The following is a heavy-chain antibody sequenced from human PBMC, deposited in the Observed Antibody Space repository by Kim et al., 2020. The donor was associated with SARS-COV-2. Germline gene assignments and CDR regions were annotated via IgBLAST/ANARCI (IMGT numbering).Heavy chain of an antibody. CDR2: INPDGSAQ. J-gene: IGHJ4*02. CDR3: ATAGAYCLMH. V-gene: IGHV3-7*01. CDR1: GLNFIHSW. D-gene: IGHD2-21*01. Sequence: GGSLRLSCAASGLNFIHSWMAWVRQAPGKGLDWVASINPDGSAQLYVDSVRGRFTISRDNAKKSLHLHMNSLGVEDTAVYYCATAGAYCLMHWGLGTLVT.